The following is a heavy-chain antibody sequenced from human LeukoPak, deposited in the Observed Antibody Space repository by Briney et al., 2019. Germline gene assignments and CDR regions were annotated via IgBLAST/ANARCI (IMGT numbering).Heavy chain of an antibody. CDR2: TYYRSGWYY. CDR3: ARGLLKHGFDY. Sequence: SQTLSLTCVISGDSVSSNSAAWNWIRHSPSRGLEWLGRTYYRSGWYYEYTESVKRRITVKPDTPKNQFSLQLNSVTPKDTAVYYCARGLLKHGFDYWGQGTLVTVSS. V-gene: IGHV6-1*01. J-gene: IGHJ4*02. D-gene: IGHD2/OR15-2a*01. CDR1: GDSVSSNSAA.